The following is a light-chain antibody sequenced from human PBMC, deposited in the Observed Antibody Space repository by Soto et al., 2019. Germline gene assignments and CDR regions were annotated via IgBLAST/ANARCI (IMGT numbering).Light chain of an antibody. CDR3: QVWHSSTVV. J-gene: IGLJ2*01. CDR2: RDA. V-gene: IGLV3-9*01. CDR1: DIGSTN. Sequence: SYELTQSLSVSVALGQTAKITCGGNDIGSTNVHWYQQKPVQAPVLVIYRDAIRPSGIPERFSGSNSGNTATLTIGRAQAGDEAHCYCQVWHSSTVVFGGGTKLTVL.